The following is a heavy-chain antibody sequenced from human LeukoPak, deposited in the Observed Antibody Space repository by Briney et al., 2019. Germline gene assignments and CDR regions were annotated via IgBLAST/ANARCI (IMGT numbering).Heavy chain of an antibody. CDR3: ATLAGYIYGVTSDF. V-gene: IGHV4-59*08. J-gene: IGHJ4*02. D-gene: IGHD5-18*01. CDR2: IYYTGNT. CDR1: VDPISSFY. Sequence: PSETLSLTCIVSVDPISSFYWSWIRQPPGKGLEWIGYIYYTGNTNYNPSLKSRVTISVDTSRNLFSLKLTSVTASDTAVYYCATLAGYIYGVTSDFWGQGTLVTVSS.